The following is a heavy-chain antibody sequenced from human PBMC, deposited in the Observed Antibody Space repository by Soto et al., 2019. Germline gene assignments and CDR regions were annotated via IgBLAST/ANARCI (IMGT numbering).Heavy chain of an antibody. Sequence: QLQLQESGSGLVKPSQTLSLTCAVSGGSISSGGYSWSWIRQPPGKGLEGIGYIYHSGSTYYNPSLTGRATXSXDXTKNQFSLKLSSVTAAGTAVYYCARAGGLGAVAADSWGQGTLVTVSS. V-gene: IGHV4-30-2*01. CDR3: ARAGGLGAVAADS. CDR2: IYHSGST. D-gene: IGHD6-19*01. CDR1: GGSISSGGYS. J-gene: IGHJ4*02.